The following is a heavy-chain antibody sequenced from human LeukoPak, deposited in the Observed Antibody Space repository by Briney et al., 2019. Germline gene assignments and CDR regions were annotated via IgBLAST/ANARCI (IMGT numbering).Heavy chain of an antibody. Sequence: SETLSLTCTVSGGSISSYYWNWIRQPPGKGLEWIGYIYYSGSTNYNPSLKSRVTISVDTSKNQFSLKLSSVTAADTAVYYCARTYYDILTGPRVFDYWGQGTLVTVSS. CDR3: ARTYYDILTGPRVFDY. J-gene: IGHJ4*02. D-gene: IGHD3-9*01. CDR2: IYYSGST. CDR1: GGSISSYY. V-gene: IGHV4-59*08.